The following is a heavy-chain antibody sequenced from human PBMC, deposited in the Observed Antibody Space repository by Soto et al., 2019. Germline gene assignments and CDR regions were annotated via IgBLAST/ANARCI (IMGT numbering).Heavy chain of an antibody. Sequence: QVQLQESGPGLVKPSGTLSLSCAVSSGSISSINWWSWVRQTPRKGLEWIGEIYHSGITNYNPSLKSGVTIPVDKSKHKFALKLRSVTAPDTAVYYCASLGTPPTASDYWGQGTLVTVSS. D-gene: IGHD1-7*01. CDR1: SGSISSINW. J-gene: IGHJ4*01. CDR2: IYHSGIT. CDR3: ASLGTPPTASDY. V-gene: IGHV4-4*02.